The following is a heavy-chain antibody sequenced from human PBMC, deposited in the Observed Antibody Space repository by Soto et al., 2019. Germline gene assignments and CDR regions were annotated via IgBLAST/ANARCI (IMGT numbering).Heavy chain of an antibody. Sequence: VSGPTLVNPTQTLTLTCTFSGFSLSTSGVGVGWIRQPPGKALEWLALIYWNDDKRYSPSLKSRLTITKDTSKNQVVLTMTNMDPVDTATYYCAHTGLGGDYGNYFDYWGQGTLATVS. CDR3: AHTGLGGDYGNYFDY. J-gene: IGHJ4*02. V-gene: IGHV2-5*01. D-gene: IGHD4-17*01. CDR2: IYWNDDK. CDR1: GFSLSTSGVG.